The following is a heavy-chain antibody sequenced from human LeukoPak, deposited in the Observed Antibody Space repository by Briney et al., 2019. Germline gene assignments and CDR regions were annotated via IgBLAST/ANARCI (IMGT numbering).Heavy chain of an antibody. CDR1: GGSISSYY. CDR3: ARDQIKAYGEGD. Sequence: PSETLSLTCTVSGGSISSYYWSWLRQPPGKGLEWIGYIYYSGSTNYNPSLKSRVTISVDTSKNQFSLKLSSVTAADTAVYYCARDQIKAYGEGDWGQGTLVTVSS. V-gene: IGHV4-59*01. D-gene: IGHD4-17*01. J-gene: IGHJ4*02. CDR2: IYYSGST.